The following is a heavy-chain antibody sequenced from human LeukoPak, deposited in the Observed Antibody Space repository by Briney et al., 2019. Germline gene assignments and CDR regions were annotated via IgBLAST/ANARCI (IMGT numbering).Heavy chain of an antibody. J-gene: IGHJ4*02. CDR2: IYYSGST. V-gene: IGHV4-39*01. Sequence: PSETLSLTCTVSGGSISSSSYYWGWIRQPPGKGLEWIGSIYYSGSTYYNPSLKSRVTISVDTSKNQFSLKLSSVTAADTAVYYCARRGPGSGRTLDYWGQGTLVTVSS. CDR1: GGSISSSSYY. CDR3: ARRGPGSGRTLDY. D-gene: IGHD6-19*01.